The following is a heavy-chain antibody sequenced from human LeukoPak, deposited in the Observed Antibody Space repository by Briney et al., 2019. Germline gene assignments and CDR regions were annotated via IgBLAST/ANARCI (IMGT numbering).Heavy chain of an antibody. V-gene: IGHV4-61*08. Sequence: PSETLSLTCTVSGGSISSGGYYWSWIRQHPGKGLEWIGYIYYSGSTNYNPALKSRVTISVDTSKNQFSLKLNSVTAADTAVYSCARSDYSGSGTYTDFDAFDIWGQGTMVAVSS. J-gene: IGHJ3*02. CDR2: IYYSGST. CDR3: ARSDYSGSGTYTDFDAFDI. CDR1: GGSISSGGYY. D-gene: IGHD3-10*01.